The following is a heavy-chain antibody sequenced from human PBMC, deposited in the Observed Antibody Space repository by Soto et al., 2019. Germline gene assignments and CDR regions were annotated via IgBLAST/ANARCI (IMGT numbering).Heavy chain of an antibody. CDR3: ATRGRRYYGMDV. CDR1: CGSFSGYY. D-gene: IGHD2-15*01. Sequence: TSETVSLTCADYCGSFSGYYWSWIRQPPGKGLEWIGEINHSGSTNYNPSLKSRVTISVDTSKNQFSLKLSSVTAADTAVYYCATRGRRYYGMDVWGQGTRVTVS. CDR2: INHSGST. J-gene: IGHJ6*02. V-gene: IGHV4-34*01.